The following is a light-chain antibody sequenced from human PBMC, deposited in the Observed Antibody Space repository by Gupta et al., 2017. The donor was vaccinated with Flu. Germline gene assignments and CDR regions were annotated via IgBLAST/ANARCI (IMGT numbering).Light chain of an antibody. CDR1: RLGDNF. J-gene: IGLJ2*01. Sequence: GDRLGDNFVSWYQQKPGQSPVLVIYQDSKRPSGIPERFSGSNSENTATLTVSGTQAVDEADFYCQTWDGTTGVFGGGPKLTGL. V-gene: IGLV3-1*01. CDR3: QTWDGTTGV. CDR2: QDS.